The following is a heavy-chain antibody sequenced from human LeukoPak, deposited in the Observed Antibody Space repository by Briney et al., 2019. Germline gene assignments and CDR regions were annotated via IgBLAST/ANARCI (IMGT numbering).Heavy chain of an antibody. CDR3: AKDGLSGYNLDY. Sequence: GGSLRLSCAASGLTFSDYAMAWVGQAPGKGGEGVAAVSNLAGSTYHADSVRGRFTFSRENSNNSLYLQMNSLRGEDTAVYYCAKDGLSGYNLDYWGRGTLVSVAS. CDR2: VSNLAGST. J-gene: IGHJ4*02. D-gene: IGHD5-24*01. CDR1: GLTFSDYA. V-gene: IGHV3-23*01.